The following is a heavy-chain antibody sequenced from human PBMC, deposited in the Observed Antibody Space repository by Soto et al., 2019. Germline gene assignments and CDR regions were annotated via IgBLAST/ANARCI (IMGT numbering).Heavy chain of an antibody. CDR3: ARSQGSSTSLEIYYYYYYGMDV. Sequence: QVQLVQSGAEVKKPGSSVKVSCKASGGTFSSYAISWVRQAPGQGLEWMGGIIPISGTANYAQKIQGRVKITADESTSTAYMELSSLRSEDTAVYYCARSQGSSTSLEIYYYYYYGMDVWGQGTTVTVSS. J-gene: IGHJ6*02. CDR1: GGTFSSYA. CDR2: IIPISGTA. D-gene: IGHD2-2*01. V-gene: IGHV1-69*01.